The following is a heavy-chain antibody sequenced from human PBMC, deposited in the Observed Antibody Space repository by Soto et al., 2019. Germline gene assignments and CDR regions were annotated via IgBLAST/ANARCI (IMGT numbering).Heavy chain of an antibody. CDR1: GFTFSSYG. J-gene: IGHJ6*02. D-gene: IGHD4-17*01. Sequence: PGGSLRLSCAASGFTFSSYGMHWVRQAPGKGLEWVAVISYDGSNKYYADSVKGRFTISRDNSKNTLYLQMNSLRAEDTAVYYCAKDDNYGDYYYYGMDVWGQGTTVTVS. CDR2: ISYDGSNK. V-gene: IGHV3-30*18. CDR3: AKDDNYGDYYYYGMDV.